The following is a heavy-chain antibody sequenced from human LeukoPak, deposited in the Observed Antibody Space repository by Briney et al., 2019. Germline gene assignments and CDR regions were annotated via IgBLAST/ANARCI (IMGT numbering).Heavy chain of an antibody. J-gene: IGHJ5*02. D-gene: IGHD5-18*01. CDR2: INHSGST. V-gene: IGHV4-34*01. CDR1: GFTFSDYY. Sequence: KPGGSLRLSCAASGFTFSDYYMSWIRQPPGKGLEWIGEINHSGSTNYNPSLKSRVTISVDTSKNQFSLKLSSVTAADTAVYYCARRYSYGYRGFDPWGQGTLVTVSS. CDR3: ARRYSYGYRGFDP.